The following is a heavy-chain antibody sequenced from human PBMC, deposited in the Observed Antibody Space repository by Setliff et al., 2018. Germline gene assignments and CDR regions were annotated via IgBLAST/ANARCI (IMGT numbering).Heavy chain of an antibody. CDR1: GFTFSSYS. CDR3: AKGTHHEFWSGPPMDV. J-gene: IGHJ6*03. Sequence: GSLRLSCAASGFTFSSYSMNWVRQAPGKGLEWISYISHTGRTIYYADSVQGRFTIPRDSAKTSLYLQMNSLRAEDTALYYCAKGTHHEFWSGPPMDVWGKGTTVTVSS. V-gene: IGHV3-48*04. CDR2: ISHTGRTI. D-gene: IGHD3-3*01.